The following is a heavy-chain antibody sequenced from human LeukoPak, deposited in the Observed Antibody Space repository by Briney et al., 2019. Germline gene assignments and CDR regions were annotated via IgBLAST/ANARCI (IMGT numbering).Heavy chain of an antibody. V-gene: IGHV4-34*01. CDR2: INHSGST. J-gene: IGHJ4*02. CDR1: GGSFSGYY. CDR3: ARGGIVATIRSGYYYGDFDY. D-gene: IGHD3-22*01. Sequence: SETLSLTCAVYGGSFSGYYQSWIRQPPGKGLEWIGEINHSGSTNYNPSLKSRVTISVDTSKNQFSLKLSSVTAADTAVYYCARGGIVATIRSGYYYGDFDYWGQGTLVTVSS.